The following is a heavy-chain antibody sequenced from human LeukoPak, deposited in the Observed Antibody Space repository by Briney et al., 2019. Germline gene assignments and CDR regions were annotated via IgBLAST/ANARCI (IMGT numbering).Heavy chain of an antibody. D-gene: IGHD3-10*01. V-gene: IGHV3-48*03. CDR3: ARDSQPIFTVDRAVSTSDAFDI. Sequence: SGGSLRLSCAASGFTFSSYEMNWVRQAPGKGLEWVSYISGDGTTIYYSDSVKGRFTISRDNAKNLLYLQMNSLRAEDTALYYCARDSQPIFTVDRAVSTSDAFDIWGQGTMVTVSS. J-gene: IGHJ3*02. CDR1: GFTFSSYE. CDR2: ISGDGTTI.